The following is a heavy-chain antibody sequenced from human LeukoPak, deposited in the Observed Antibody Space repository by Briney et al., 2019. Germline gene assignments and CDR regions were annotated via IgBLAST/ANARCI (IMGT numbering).Heavy chain of an antibody. J-gene: IGHJ4*02. CDR2: MYLSGTT. D-gene: IGHD3-22*01. CDR1: GDSINSLDL. Sequence: SETLPLTCTVSGDSINSLDLWSWVRQPPGQGLEWIGEMYLSGTTHSNPSVKSRVTISIDKSKNQFFLNLSSVTAADTAVYYCAGLVGRYSSGLYYYYFDYWGQGTLVTVSS. V-gene: IGHV4-4*02. CDR3: AGLVGRYSSGLYYYYFDY.